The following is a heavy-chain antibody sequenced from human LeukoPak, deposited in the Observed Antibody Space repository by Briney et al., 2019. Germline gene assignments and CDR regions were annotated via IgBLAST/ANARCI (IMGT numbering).Heavy chain of an antibody. CDR2: INWNGGST. CDR1: GFTFDDYG. J-gene: IGHJ3*02. CDR3: ARASITMVRGVRSDAFDI. V-gene: IGHV3-20*01. D-gene: IGHD3-10*01. Sequence: GGSLRLSCAASGFTFDDYGMSWVRQAPGKGLEGVSGINWNGGSTDYADSVKGRFTISRDNAKNSLYLQMNSLRAEDTALYHCARASITMVRGVRSDAFDIWGEGTMVTVSS.